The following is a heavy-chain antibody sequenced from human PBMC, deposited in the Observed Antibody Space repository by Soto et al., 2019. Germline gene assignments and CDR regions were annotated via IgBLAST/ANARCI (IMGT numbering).Heavy chain of an antibody. J-gene: IGHJ4*02. CDR3: AKDSIRLIITMVRGVFDY. CDR2: ISGSGGST. CDR1: GFTFSSYA. D-gene: IGHD3-10*01. V-gene: IGHV3-23*01. Sequence: GGSLRLSCAASGFTFSSYAMSWVRQAPGKGLEWVSAISGSGGSTYYADSVKGRFTISRDNSKNTLYLQMNSLRAEDTAVYYCAKDSIRLIITMVRGVFDYWGQGTLVTVSS.